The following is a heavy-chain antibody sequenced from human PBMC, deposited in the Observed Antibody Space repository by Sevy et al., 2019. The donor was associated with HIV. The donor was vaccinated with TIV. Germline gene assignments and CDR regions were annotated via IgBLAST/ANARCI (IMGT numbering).Heavy chain of an antibody. V-gene: IGHV4-34*01. CDR1: GGSFSGCY. CDR3: AREPRGMDV. J-gene: IGHJ6*02. Sequence: SETLSLTCAVYGGSFSGCYWSWIRQPPGKGLEWIGEINHSGSTNYNPSLKSRVTISVDTSKNQFSLKLSSVTAADTAVYYCAREPRGMDVWGQGTTVTVSS. CDR2: INHSGST.